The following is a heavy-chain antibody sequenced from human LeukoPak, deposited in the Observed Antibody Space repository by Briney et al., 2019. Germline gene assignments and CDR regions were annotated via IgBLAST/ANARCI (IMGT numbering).Heavy chain of an antibody. D-gene: IGHD1-26*01. V-gene: IGHV1-18*01. J-gene: IGHJ5*02. CDR3: ARGLGELLRYWFDP. CDR1: GYTFTSYG. CDR2: ISAYNGNT. Sequence: ASVRVSCTASGYTFTSYGISWVRQAPGQGLEWMGWISAYNGNTNYAQKLQGRVTMTTDTSTSTAYMELSSLRSDDTAVYYCARGLGELLRYWFDPWGQGTLVTVSS.